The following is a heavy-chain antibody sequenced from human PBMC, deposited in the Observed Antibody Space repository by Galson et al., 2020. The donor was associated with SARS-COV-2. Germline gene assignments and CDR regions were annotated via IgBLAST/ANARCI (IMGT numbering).Heavy chain of an antibody. Sequence: GGSLRLSCAASGFTYSSYSMNWVRQAPGKGLEWVSYISSSSSTIYYADSVKGRFTISRDNAKNSLYLQMNSLRDEDTAVYYCAREGGVGATTLSNKGHISIDYWGQGTLVTVSS. J-gene: IGHJ4*02. D-gene: IGHD1-26*01. V-gene: IGHV3-48*02. CDR3: AREGGVGATTLSNKGHISIDY. CDR2: ISSSSSTI. CDR1: GFTYSSYS.